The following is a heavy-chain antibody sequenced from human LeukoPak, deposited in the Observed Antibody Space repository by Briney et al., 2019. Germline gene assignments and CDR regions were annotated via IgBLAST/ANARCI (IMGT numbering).Heavy chain of an antibody. V-gene: IGHV1-24*01. Sequence: GASVKVSCKVSGYTLTELSMHWVRQAPGKGLEWMGGFDPEDGETIYAQKFQGRVTMTEDTSTDTAYMELSSLRSEDTAVYYCATGFPGFSGSLTLDYWGQGTLVTVSS. CDR1: GYTLTELS. CDR3: ATGFPGFSGSLTLDY. J-gene: IGHJ4*02. CDR2: FDPEDGET. D-gene: IGHD1-26*01.